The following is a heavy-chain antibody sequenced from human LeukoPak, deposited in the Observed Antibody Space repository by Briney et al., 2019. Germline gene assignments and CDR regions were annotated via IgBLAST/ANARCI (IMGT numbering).Heavy chain of an antibody. Sequence: SETLSLTCXXSGDSLSNYYWSWMRQAPGKGLEWVGYIYYTGSPNYNPSLKSGGTISVDSSNNQFSLKLSSVTAADTAVYYCARLRDYGSGTFYYDYWGQGTLVTVSS. V-gene: IGHV4-59*08. D-gene: IGHD3-10*01. CDR2: IYYTGSP. CDR1: GDSLSNYY. J-gene: IGHJ4*02. CDR3: ARLRDYGSGTFYYDY.